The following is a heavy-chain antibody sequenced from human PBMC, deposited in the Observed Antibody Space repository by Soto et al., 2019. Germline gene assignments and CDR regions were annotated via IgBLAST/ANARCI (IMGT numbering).Heavy chain of an antibody. CDR1: GYTFTAYY. CDR3: ARAVHTMIQGVRFRVDQ. J-gene: IGHJ4*02. D-gene: IGHD3-10*01. Sequence: QVQLVQSGAEMKKPGASVKVSCEASGYTFTAYYIHWVRQAPGQGLEWMGWINPNGGGTKYAQKFPGRVTMTRATSINTAYMELTRLTSDDTAVYYCARAVHTMIQGVRFRVDQWGQGTLVTVSS. V-gene: IGHV1-2*02. CDR2: INPNGGGT.